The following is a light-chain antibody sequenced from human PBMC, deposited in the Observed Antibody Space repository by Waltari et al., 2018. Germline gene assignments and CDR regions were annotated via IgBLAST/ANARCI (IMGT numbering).Light chain of an antibody. V-gene: IGLV1-40*01. Sequence: QSVLTQPPSVSGAPGQRCPLSCTGSSSNIGAGYDGHWYQQIPGTAPKLLIYGSNTRPSGVPDRFSGSKSGPSASLTITGLQAEDDGDYYCQSYDSSRTVVFGGGTKLTVL. J-gene: IGLJ2*01. CDR1: SSNIGAGYD. CDR3: QSYDSSRTVV. CDR2: GSN.